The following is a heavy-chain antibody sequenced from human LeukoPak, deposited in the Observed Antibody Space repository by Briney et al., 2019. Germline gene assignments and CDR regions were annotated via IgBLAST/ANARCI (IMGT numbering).Heavy chain of an antibody. CDR2: MNPNSGNT. V-gene: IGHV1-8*02. CDR1: GYTFTGYY. Sequence: GASVKVSCKASGYTFTGYYMHWVRQAPGQGLEWMGWMNPNSGNTGYAQKFQGRVTMTRNTSISTAYMELSSLRSEDTAVYYCARGWARFGDDYYYGMDVWGQGTTVTVSS. CDR3: ARGWARFGDDYYYGMDV. J-gene: IGHJ6*02. D-gene: IGHD2-21*02.